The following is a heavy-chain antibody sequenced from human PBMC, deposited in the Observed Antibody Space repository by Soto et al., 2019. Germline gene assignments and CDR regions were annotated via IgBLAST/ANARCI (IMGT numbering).Heavy chain of an antibody. CDR3: VIRRCCSGGSCSPLHYHYRMDV. Sequence: SVKVSCKASGGTFSSYAISWVRQAPGQGLEWMGGIIPIFGTANYAQKFQGRVTITADESTSTAYMELSSLRSEDTAVYYCVIRRCCSGGSCSPLHYHYRMDVWGPVPKVTVSS. CDR2: IIPIFGTA. J-gene: IGHJ6*02. CDR1: GGTFSSYA. V-gene: IGHV1-69*13. D-gene: IGHD2-15*01.